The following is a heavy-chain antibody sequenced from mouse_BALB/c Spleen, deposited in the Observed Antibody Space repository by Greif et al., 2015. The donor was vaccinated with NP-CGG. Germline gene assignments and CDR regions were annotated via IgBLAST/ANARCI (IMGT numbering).Heavy chain of an antibody. Sequence: VQLKESGPGLVKPSQSLSLTCTVTGYSITSDYAWNWIRQFPGNKLEWMGYISYSGSTSYNPSLKSRISITRDTSKNQFFLQLNSVTTEDTATYYCARDDYYAMDYWGQGTSVTVS. CDR3: ARDDYYAMDY. J-gene: IGHJ4*01. V-gene: IGHV3-2*02. CDR2: ISYSGST. CDR1: GYSITSDYA.